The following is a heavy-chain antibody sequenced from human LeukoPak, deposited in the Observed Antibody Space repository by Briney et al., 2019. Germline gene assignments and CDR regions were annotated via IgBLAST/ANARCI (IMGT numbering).Heavy chain of an antibody. V-gene: IGHV3-21*01. CDR1: GLSFSTYS. Sequence: GGSLRLSCAASGLSFSTYSMNWVRQAPGKGLEWVSSISSSSVYRYYADSVKGRFTISRDNAKNSLYLQMNSLRAEDTAVYYCARWDSLGSGVDCWGQGTLVTVSS. D-gene: IGHD3-10*01. CDR3: ARWDSLGSGVDC. J-gene: IGHJ4*02. CDR2: ISSSSVYR.